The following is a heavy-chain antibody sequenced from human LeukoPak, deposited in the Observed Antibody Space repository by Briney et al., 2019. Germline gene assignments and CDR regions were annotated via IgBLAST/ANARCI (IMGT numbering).Heavy chain of an antibody. J-gene: IGHJ6*02. CDR2: IKSKTDGGTT. V-gene: IGHV3-15*01. Sequence: GGSLRLSCAASGFTFSNAWMSWVRQAPGKGLEWVGRIKSKTDGGTTDYAAPVKGRFTISRDDSKNTLYLQMNSLKTEDTAVYYCTTGPWLVKGYAYGMDVWGQGTTVTVSS. CDR1: GFTFSNAW. D-gene: IGHD6-19*01. CDR3: TTGPWLVKGYAYGMDV.